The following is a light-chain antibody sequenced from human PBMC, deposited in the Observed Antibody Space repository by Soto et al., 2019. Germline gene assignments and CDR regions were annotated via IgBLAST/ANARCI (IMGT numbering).Light chain of an antibody. V-gene: IGLV2-23*01. J-gene: IGLJ3*02. CDR1: SSDVGSYNL. CDR2: EGN. Sequence: QSVLTQPASVSGSPGQSITISCTGTSSDVGSYNLVSWYQQHPGKAPRLMIYEGNKRPSGVSNRFSGSKSGTTASLTVSGLQAEDEADYYCGSYADSNTWVFGGGTQLTVL. CDR3: GSYADSNTWV.